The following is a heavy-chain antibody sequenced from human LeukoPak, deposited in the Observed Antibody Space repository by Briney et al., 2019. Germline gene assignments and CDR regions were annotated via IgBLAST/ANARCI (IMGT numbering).Heavy chain of an antibody. V-gene: IGHV3-30*01. CDR2: GNQK. J-gene: IGHJ4*02. Sequence: GNQKYYADSVKGRFTVSRDSSKSTLYLEMNSLRIEDTAVYYCARDESLDYWGRGTLVTVSS. CDR3: ARDESLDY.